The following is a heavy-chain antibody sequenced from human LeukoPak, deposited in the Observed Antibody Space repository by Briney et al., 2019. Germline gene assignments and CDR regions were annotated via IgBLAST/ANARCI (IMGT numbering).Heavy chain of an antibody. J-gene: IGHJ5*02. CDR2: IYYSGST. CDR1: GGSISSYY. V-gene: IGHV4-59*01. D-gene: IGHD6-6*01. Sequence: SETLSLTCTVSGGSISSYYWSWIRQPPGKGLEWIGDIYYSGSTNYSPSLKSRVTISVDTSKNQFSLKLSSVTAADTAVYYCAREYSSSSRWFDPWGQGALVTVSS. CDR3: AREYSSSSRWFDP.